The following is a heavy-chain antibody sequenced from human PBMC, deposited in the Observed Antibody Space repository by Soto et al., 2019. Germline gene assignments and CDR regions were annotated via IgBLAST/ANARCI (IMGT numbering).Heavy chain of an antibody. V-gene: IGHV3-30-3*01. J-gene: IGHJ6*02. CDR3: ARDLKRYYYGMDV. CDR2: ISYDGSNK. Sequence: QVQLVESGGGVVQPGRSLRLSCAASGFTFSSYAMHWVRQAPGKGLEWVAVISYDGSNKYYADSVKGRFTISRDNSRNTLYLQMNSLRAADTGVYHCARDLKRYYYGMDVWGQGTTVTVSS. CDR1: GFTFSSYA.